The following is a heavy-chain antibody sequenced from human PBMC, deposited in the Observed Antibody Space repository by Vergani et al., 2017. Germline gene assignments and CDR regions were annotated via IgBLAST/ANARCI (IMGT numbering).Heavy chain of an antibody. CDR2: ISWNSRSI. V-gene: IGHV3-9*01. J-gene: IGHJ4*02. Sequence: EVQLLESGGGLVQPGRSLRLSCAASGFTFDDYAMHWVRQPPGKGLEWVSGISWNSRSIGYADSVKGRFTISRDNARDSLYLQMNSLRPEDTALYYCAKDAVGYCNGRSCYSEGGFDYWGEGTLVTVSS. D-gene: IGHD2-15*01. CDR1: GFTFDDYA. CDR3: AKDAVGYCNGRSCYSEGGFDY.